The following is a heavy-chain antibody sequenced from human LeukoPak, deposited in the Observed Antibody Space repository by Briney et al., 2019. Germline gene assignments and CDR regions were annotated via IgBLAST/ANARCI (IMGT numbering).Heavy chain of an antibody. Sequence: GASVKVSCKASGGPFSSYSINWVRQAPGQGLEWMGRIIPIIGIGNYTQKFQGRVTISADKSATTAYMELSSLRSEDTAVYYCAVAQYNYGSGSYSSLDFWGQGTLVIVSS. J-gene: IGHJ4*02. V-gene: IGHV1-69*02. D-gene: IGHD3-10*01. CDR2: IIPIIGIG. CDR3: AVAQYNYGSGSYSSLDF. CDR1: GGPFSSYS.